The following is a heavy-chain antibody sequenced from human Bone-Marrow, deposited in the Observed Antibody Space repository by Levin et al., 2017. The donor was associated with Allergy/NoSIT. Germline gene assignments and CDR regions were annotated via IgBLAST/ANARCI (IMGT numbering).Heavy chain of an antibody. V-gene: IGHV3-30*18. D-gene: IGHD3-3*01. J-gene: IGHJ6*02. Sequence: GGSLRLSCAASGFTFSSYGMHWVRQAPGKGLEWVAVISYDGSNKYYADSVKGRFTISRDNSKNTLYLQMNSLRAEDTAVYYCAKAVRGYDFWSGYYWPPTYYYYGMDVWGQGTTVTVSS. CDR3: AKAVRGYDFWSGYYWPPTYYYYGMDV. CDR2: ISYDGSNK. CDR1: GFTFSSYG.